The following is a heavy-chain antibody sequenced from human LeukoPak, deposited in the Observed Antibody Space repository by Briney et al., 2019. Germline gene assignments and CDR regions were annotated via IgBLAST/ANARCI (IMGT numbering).Heavy chain of an antibody. Sequence: GGSLRLSCVASGFTFSNSWMHWVRQVPGKGLLWVSRINIDGTNTKYADSVKGRFTISRGNAKNTLYLQMNTLRAEDTAVYYCARDQSQAGPTTVDYWGQGTLVTISS. J-gene: IGHJ4*02. CDR2: INIDGTNT. CDR1: GFTFSNSW. V-gene: IGHV3-74*03. D-gene: IGHD1-14*01. CDR3: ARDQSQAGPTTVDY.